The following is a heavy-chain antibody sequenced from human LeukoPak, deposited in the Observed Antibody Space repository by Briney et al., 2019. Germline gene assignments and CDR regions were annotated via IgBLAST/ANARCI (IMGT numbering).Heavy chain of an antibody. CDR3: ARDRKPYNWNPPSFDY. V-gene: IGHV1-69*05. CDR2: IIPIFGTA. J-gene: IGHJ4*02. CDR1: GGTFSSYA. D-gene: IGHD1-20*01. Sequence: ASVKVSCKASGGTFSSYAISWVRQAPGQGLEWMGGIIPIFGTANYAQKFQGRVTITTDKSTSTAYMELSSLRSEDTAVYYCARDRKPYNWNPPSFDYWGQGTLVTVSS.